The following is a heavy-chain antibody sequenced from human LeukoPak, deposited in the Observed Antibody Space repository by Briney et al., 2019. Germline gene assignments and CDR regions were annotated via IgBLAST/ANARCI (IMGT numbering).Heavy chain of an antibody. CDR1: GGTFSSYA. Sequence: ASVKVSCKASGGTFSSYAISWVRQAPGQGLEWMGWISAYNGNTNYAQKLQGRVTMTTDTSTSTAYMELRSLRSDDTAVYYCARGDLTMIDPPDPWGQGTLVTVSS. CDR3: ARGDLTMIDPPDP. V-gene: IGHV1-18*01. J-gene: IGHJ5*02. D-gene: IGHD3-22*01. CDR2: ISAYNGNT.